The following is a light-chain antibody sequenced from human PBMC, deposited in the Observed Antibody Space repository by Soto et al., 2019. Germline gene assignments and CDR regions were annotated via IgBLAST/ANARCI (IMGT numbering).Light chain of an antibody. V-gene: IGKV1D-8*02. Sequence: AICMTQSPSLLSASTVDIVTISCRMSQGISSYLAWYQQKPGKAPKLLIYDASNLETGVPSRFSGSGSGTDFTFTISSLQPEDIATYYCQQSYSPITFGQGTRLEIK. CDR2: DAS. J-gene: IGKJ5*01. CDR3: QQSYSPIT. CDR1: QGISSY.